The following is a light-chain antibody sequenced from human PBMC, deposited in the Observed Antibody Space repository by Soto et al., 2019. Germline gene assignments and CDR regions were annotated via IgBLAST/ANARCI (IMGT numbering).Light chain of an antibody. CDR3: QSYDSSLTAWV. J-gene: IGLJ3*02. CDR2: GIN. V-gene: IGLV1-40*02. CDR1: SSNIGAGYD. Sequence: QSVLTQAPSVSGAPGQRVTISCTGSSSNIGAGYDVHWYRQFPGTAPKVLIFGINNRPSGVPDRFSGSKSGTSASLAITGLQADDEGDYYCQSYDSSLTAWVFGGGTKVTVL.